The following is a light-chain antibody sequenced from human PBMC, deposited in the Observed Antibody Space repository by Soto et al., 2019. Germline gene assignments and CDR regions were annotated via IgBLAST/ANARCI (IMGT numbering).Light chain of an antibody. CDR1: SSDVGSYER. V-gene: IGLV2-23*02. Sequence: QSALTQPASVSGSPGQSIAISCTGTSSDVGSYERVSWYQQHPGKAPTLMIYEVNKRPSGVSNRFSCSKSGNTASLTISGLQAEDEADYYCCSSVGGPNWVFGGGTKLTVL. J-gene: IGLJ3*02. CDR3: CSSVGGPNWV. CDR2: EVN.